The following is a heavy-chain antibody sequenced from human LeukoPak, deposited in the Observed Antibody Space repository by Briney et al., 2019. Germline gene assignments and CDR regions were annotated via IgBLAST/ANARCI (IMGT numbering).Heavy chain of an antibody. CDR3: SSTSLAWAGFDY. Sequence: GGSLRLSCAASGFTFSSYAMSWVRQAPGKGLEWVSAISGSGGSTYYADSVKGRFSISRDNSKNTPYLQMNSLRAEDTAVYYCSSTSLAWAGFDYWGQGTLVTVSS. CDR2: ISGSGGST. CDR1: GFTFSSYA. J-gene: IGHJ4*02. D-gene: IGHD2-2*01. V-gene: IGHV3-23*01.